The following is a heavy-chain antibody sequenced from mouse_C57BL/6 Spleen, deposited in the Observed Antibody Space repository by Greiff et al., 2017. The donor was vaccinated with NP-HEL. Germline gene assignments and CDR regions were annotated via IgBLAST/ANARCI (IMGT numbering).Heavy chain of an antibody. CDR2: ISSGSSTI. V-gene: IGHV5-17*01. CDR1: GFTFSDYG. J-gene: IGHJ4*01. CDR3: ARQRYYAMDY. Sequence: EVKVVESGGGLVKPGGSLKLSCAASGFTFSDYGMHWVRQAPEKGLEWVAYISSGSSTIYYADTLKGRFTISRDNAKNTLFLQMTSLRSEDTAMYYCARQRYYAMDYWGQGTSVTVSS.